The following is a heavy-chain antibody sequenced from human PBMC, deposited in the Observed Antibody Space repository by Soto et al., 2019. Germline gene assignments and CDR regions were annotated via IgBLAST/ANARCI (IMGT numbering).Heavy chain of an antibody. J-gene: IGHJ4*02. D-gene: IGHD1-1*01. Sequence: PGESLKISCKGSGYSFITYWIGWVRQMPGKGLEWMGIIYPRDSDTRYSPSLEGQVTISADKSISTAYLQWSSLKASDTAMYYCARLQERRNGCDYWGPGTMVTVYS. V-gene: IGHV5-51*01. CDR1: GYSFITYW. CDR3: ARLQERRNGCDY. CDR2: IYPRDSDT.